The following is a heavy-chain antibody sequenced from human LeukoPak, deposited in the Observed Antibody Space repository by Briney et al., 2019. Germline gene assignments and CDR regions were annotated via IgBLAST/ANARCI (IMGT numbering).Heavy chain of an antibody. D-gene: IGHD5-18*01. V-gene: IGHV3-66*01. J-gene: IGHJ6*02. CDR3: ARDNVDTAMAYYYYYGMDV. CDR1: GFTVSSNY. CDR2: IYSGGST. Sequence: GGSLRLSCAASGFTVSSNYMSWVRQAPGKGLEWVSVIYSGGSTYYADSVKGRFTISRDNSKNTLYLQMNSLRAEDTAVYYCARDNVDTAMAYYYYYGMDVWGQGTTVTVSS.